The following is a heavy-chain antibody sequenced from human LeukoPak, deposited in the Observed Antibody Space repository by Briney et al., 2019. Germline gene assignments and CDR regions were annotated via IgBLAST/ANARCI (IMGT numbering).Heavy chain of an antibody. J-gene: IGHJ6*03. V-gene: IGHV4-34*01. CDR2: INHSGST. CDR3: ASQGHHGKIVGTTLSYFYMDV. CDR1: GGSFSGYY. Sequence: SETLSLTCAVYGGSFSGYYWSWIRQPPGKGLEWMGEINHSGSTNYNPSLKSRVTISVDTSKNQFSLKLSSVTAADTAFYYCASQGHHGKIVGTTLSYFYMDVWGKVTTVTVSS. D-gene: IGHD1-26*01.